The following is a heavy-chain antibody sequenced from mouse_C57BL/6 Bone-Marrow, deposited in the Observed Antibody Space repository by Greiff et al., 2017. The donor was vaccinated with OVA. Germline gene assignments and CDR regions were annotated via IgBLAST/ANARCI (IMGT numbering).Heavy chain of an antibody. D-gene: IGHD2-3*01. Sequence: VQLKQSGPELVKPGASVKIPCKASGYTFTDYNMDWVKQSPGKSLEWIGDINPNNGGTIYNQKFKGKATLTVDKSSSTAYMELRSLTSEDTAVYYCARGWLLRHMDYWGQGTSVTVSS. J-gene: IGHJ4*01. CDR2: INPNNGGT. V-gene: IGHV1-18*01. CDR3: ARGWLLRHMDY. CDR1: GYTFTDYN.